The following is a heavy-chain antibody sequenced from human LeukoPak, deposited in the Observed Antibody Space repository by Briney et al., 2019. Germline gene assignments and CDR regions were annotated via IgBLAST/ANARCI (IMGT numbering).Heavy chain of an antibody. CDR3: AKDSRGSYIMVDY. CDR1: GFTFSSYG. D-gene: IGHD1-26*01. J-gene: IGHJ4*02. Sequence: GSLRLSCAASGFTFSSYGMHWVRQAPGKGLEWVAVISYDGSNKYYADSVKGRFTISRDNSKNTLYLQMNSLRAEDTAVYYCAKDSRGSYIMVDYWGQGTLVTVSS. V-gene: IGHV3-30*18. CDR2: ISYDGSNK.